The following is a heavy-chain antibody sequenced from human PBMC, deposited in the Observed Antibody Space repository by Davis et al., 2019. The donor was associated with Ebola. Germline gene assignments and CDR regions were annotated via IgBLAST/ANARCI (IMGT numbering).Heavy chain of an antibody. CDR1: GFTFSSYA. J-gene: IGHJ4*02. D-gene: IGHD3/OR15-3a*01. V-gene: IGHV3-23*01. CDR3: AREKGTGVFDY. CDR2: ISGSGGST. Sequence: GESLKISCAASGFTFSSYAMSWVRQAPGKGLEWVSAISGSGGSTYYADSVKGRFTISRDNAKNSLYLQMNSLRAEDTAVYYCAREKGTGVFDYWGQGTLVTVSS.